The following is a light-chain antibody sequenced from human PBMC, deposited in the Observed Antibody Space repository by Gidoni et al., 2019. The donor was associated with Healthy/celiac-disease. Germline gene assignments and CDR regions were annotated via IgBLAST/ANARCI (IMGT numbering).Light chain of an antibody. CDR3: QQYGSSPRLT. CDR2: GAS. CDR1: QSVSGSY. V-gene: IGKV3-20*01. Sequence: EIALTQSPGTLSLSPGERATLSCRASQSVSGSYLAWYQQKPGQAPRLLIYGASSRATGIPDRFSGSGSGTDFTLTISRLEPEDFAVYYCQQYGSSPRLTFGGGTKVEIK. J-gene: IGKJ4*01.